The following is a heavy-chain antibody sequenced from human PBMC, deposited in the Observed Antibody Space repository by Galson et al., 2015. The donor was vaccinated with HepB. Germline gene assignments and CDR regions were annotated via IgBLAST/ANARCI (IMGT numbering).Heavy chain of an antibody. V-gene: IGHV4-59*01. J-gene: IGHJ6*02. CDR1: GGSISSYY. CDR2: IYYSGST. CDR3: AGGIAAAGNTRYYYYYGMDV. D-gene: IGHD6-13*01. Sequence: ETLSLTCPVSGGSISSYYWSWIRQPPGKGLEWIGYIYYSGSTNYNPSLKSRVTISVDTSKNQFSLKLSSVTAADTAVYYCAGGIAAAGNTRYYYYYGMDVWGQGTTVTVSS.